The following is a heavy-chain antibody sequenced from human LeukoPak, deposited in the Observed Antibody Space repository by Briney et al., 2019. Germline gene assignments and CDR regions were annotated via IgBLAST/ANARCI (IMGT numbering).Heavy chain of an antibody. Sequence: GGSLRLSCAASGFTFSTYSMNWVRQAPGKGLEWVSYISSSVTIYYADSVKGRFTISRDNAKNSLYLQMNSLRAEDTAVYYCAREVVGATNDYWGQGTLVTVSS. V-gene: IGHV3-48*01. CDR2: ISSSVTI. D-gene: IGHD1-26*01. CDR1: GFTFSTYS. J-gene: IGHJ4*02. CDR3: AREVVGATNDY.